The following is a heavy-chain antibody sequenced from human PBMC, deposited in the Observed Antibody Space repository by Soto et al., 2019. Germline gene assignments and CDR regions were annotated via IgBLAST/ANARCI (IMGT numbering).Heavy chain of an antibody. CDR1: GYTFTIYW. CDR3: ARPANTVADHFDL. D-gene: IGHD4-17*01. Sequence: VESLKISCQVSGYTFTIYWICCVLQRPGKGLEWMGIIYPSDSDTRYSPSFQGQVTISADQSINTAYLQWDSLKASDTAIYYCARPANTVADHFDLWGQGTPVTVSS. J-gene: IGHJ4*02. V-gene: IGHV5-51*01. CDR2: IYPSDSDT.